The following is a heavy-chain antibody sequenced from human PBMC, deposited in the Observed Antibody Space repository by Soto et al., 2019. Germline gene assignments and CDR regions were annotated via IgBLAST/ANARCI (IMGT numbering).Heavy chain of an antibody. CDR2: IYYSGST. V-gene: IGHV4-59*06. D-gene: IGHD1-7*01. CDR1: GGSISSYY. J-gene: IGHJ6*02. CDR3: ARHNWNYGYGMDV. Sequence: PSETLSLTCTVSGGSISSYYWSWIRQHPGKGLEWIGYIYYSGSTYYSPSLKSRVTISVDTSKNQFSLKLSSVTAADTAVYYCARHNWNYGYGMDVWGQGTTVTVSS.